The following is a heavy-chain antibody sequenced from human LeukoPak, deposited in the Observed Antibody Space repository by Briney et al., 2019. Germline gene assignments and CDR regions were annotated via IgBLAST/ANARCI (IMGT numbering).Heavy chain of an antibody. Sequence: GGSLRLSCAASGFTFSSYWMHWDRQAPGKGLVWVSRINSDGSSTSYADSVKGRFTISRDNAKNTLYLQMNSLRAEDTAVYYCARDVSRVVVTATTVAFGWSGMDVWGQGTTVTVSS. V-gene: IGHV3-74*01. D-gene: IGHD2-21*02. CDR3: ARDVSRVVVTATTVAFGWSGMDV. J-gene: IGHJ6*02. CDR1: GFTFSSYW. CDR2: INSDGSST.